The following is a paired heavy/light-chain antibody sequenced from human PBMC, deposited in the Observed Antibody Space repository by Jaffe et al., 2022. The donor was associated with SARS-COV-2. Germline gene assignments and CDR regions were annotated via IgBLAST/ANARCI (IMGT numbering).Light chain of an antibody. V-gene: IGLV3-25*03. CDR2: KDS. CDR3: QSADSSGTSHVV. Sequence: SYELTQPPSVSVSPGQTARITCSGDALPKQYAYWYQQKPGQAPVLVIYKDSERPSGIPERFSGSSSGTTVTLTISGVQAEDEADYYCQSADSSGTSHVVFGGGTKLTVL. J-gene: IGLJ2*01. CDR1: ALPKQY.
Heavy chain of an antibody. Sequence: EVQLVESGGGLVKPGGSLRLSCAASGFTFSSYSMNWVRQAPGKGLEWVSSISSSSSYIYYADSVKGRFTISRDNAKNSLYLQMNSLRAEDTAVYYCARGGQLGAAAGWDDYYYYGMDVWGQGTTVTVSS. CDR2: ISSSSSYI. V-gene: IGHV3-21*01. CDR3: ARGGQLGAAAGWDDYYYYGMDV. J-gene: IGHJ6*02. D-gene: IGHD6-13*01. CDR1: GFTFSSYS.